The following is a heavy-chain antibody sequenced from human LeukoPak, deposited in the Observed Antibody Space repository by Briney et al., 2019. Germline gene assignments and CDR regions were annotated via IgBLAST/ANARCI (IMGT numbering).Heavy chain of an antibody. V-gene: IGHV3-30*02. Sequence: GGSLRLSYAASGFTFSSYGMHWVRQAPGKGLEWVAFIRYDGSNKYYADSVKGRFTISRDNSKNTLYLQMNSLRAEDTAVYYCAKDRVKGIFGVVMGYWGQGTLVTVSS. CDR3: AKDRVKGIFGVVMGY. CDR2: IRYDGSNK. CDR1: GFTFSSYG. D-gene: IGHD3-3*01. J-gene: IGHJ4*02.